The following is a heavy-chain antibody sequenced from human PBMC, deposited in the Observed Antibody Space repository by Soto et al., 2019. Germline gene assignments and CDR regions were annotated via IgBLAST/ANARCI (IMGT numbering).Heavy chain of an antibody. Sequence: SETLSLTCAVYGGSFSGYYWSWIRQPPGKGLEWIGEINHSGSTNYNPSLKSRVTISVDTSKNQFSLKLSSVTAADTAVHYCARPSGSYQFDYWGQGTLVTVSS. CDR1: GGSFSGYY. D-gene: IGHD1-26*01. CDR2: INHSGST. CDR3: ARPSGSYQFDY. J-gene: IGHJ4*02. V-gene: IGHV4-34*01.